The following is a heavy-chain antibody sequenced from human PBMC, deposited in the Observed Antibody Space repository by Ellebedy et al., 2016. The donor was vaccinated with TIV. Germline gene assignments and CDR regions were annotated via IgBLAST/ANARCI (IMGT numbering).Heavy chain of an antibody. J-gene: IGHJ5*02. Sequence: GSLRLSCTVSGDSLSSSSSYWGWIRQPPGKGLEWIGSVYYSGSTDYNPSLKRRVTISADTSKNQFSLRLSSVTAADTAVYYCARWFGELLYVRWFDPWGQGTLVTVSS. CDR3: ARWFGELLYVRWFDP. CDR1: GDSLSSSSSY. V-gene: IGHV4-39*01. CDR2: VYYSGST. D-gene: IGHD3-10*01.